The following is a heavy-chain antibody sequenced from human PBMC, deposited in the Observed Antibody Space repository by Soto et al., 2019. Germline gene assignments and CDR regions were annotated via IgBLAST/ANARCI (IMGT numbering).Heavy chain of an antibody. V-gene: IGHV1-18*01. CDR3: ARDGTYSSGWFDDYYYYGMDV. Sequence: GASVKVSCKSSGYPFTHYGITWIRQAPGQGLEWMGWISPFNGNTNYGQRLQGRFTISRDNSKNTLYLQMNSLRAEDTAVYYCARDGTYSSGWFDDYYYYGMDVWGQGTTVTVSS. CDR1: GYPFTHYG. CDR2: ISPFNGNT. D-gene: IGHD6-19*01. J-gene: IGHJ6*02.